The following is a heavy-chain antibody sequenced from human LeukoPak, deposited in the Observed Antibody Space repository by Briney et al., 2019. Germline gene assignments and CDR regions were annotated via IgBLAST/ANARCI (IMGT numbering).Heavy chain of an antibody. CDR2: ISSNGNTV. J-gene: IGHJ4*02. CDR1: GFTFTDYY. CDR3: ASHYSYGPNDY. D-gene: IGHD3-16*01. Sequence: GVSLRLSCATSGFTFTDYYMSWIRQAPGKGLEWVSYISSNGNTVYYADSVKGRFTISRDNAKKSLYLQMNSLRAEDSAVYYCASHYSYGPNDYWGQGTLVTVSS. V-gene: IGHV3-11*01.